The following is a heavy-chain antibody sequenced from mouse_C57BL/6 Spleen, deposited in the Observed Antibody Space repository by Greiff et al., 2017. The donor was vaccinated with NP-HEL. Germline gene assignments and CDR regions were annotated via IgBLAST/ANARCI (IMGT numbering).Heavy chain of an antibody. CDR3: ERERLFAY. CDR2: INHNNGGT. Sequence: EVQLQESGPELVKPGASVKMSCKASGYTFTDYNMHWVQQSHGKSLEWIGYINHNNGGTSYNQKFKGKSTLTVDKSTSTAYMELRSLTSEDTAVYYSERERLFAYWGQGTLVTVSA. V-gene: IGHV1-22*01. CDR1: GYTFTDYN. J-gene: IGHJ3*01.